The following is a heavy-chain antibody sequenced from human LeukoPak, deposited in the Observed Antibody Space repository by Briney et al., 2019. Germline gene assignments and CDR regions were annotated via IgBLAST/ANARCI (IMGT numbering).Heavy chain of an antibody. CDR1: GFTFSNYA. V-gene: IGHV3-30*03. J-gene: IGHJ6*02. Sequence: GGSLRLSCVASGFTFSNYAMHWVRQAPGKGLGWVAVISDDGSDNYYADSVKGRFTISRDNSKNTLYLQMNSLRAEDTAVYYCAFYGTPHYYYYYGMDVWGQGTTVTVSS. D-gene: IGHD1-14*01. CDR3: AFYGTPHYYYYYGMDV. CDR2: ISDDGSDN.